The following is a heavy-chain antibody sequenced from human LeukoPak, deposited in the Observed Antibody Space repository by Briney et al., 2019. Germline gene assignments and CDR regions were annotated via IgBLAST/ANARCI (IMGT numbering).Heavy chain of an antibody. V-gene: IGHV3-9*01. CDR3: AKDIYADRSQWLDY. CDR1: GFTFDDYA. J-gene: IGHJ4*02. Sequence: GGSLRLPCAASGFTFDDYAMHWVRQAPGKGLEWVSGISWNSGSICYADSVKGRFTISRDNAKNSLYLQMNSLRAEDTALYYCAKDIYADRSQWLDYWGQGTLVTVSS. D-gene: IGHD6-19*01. CDR2: ISWNSGSI.